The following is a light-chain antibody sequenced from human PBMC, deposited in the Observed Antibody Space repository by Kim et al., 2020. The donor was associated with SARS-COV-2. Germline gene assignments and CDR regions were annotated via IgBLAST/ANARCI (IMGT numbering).Light chain of an antibody. V-gene: IGLV3-1*01. CDR1: KLEDKF. CDR3: QAWDSSTVV. CDR2: QDA. J-gene: IGLJ2*01. Sequence: SYELNQPPSVSVSPGQTASITCSGEKLEDKFACWYQQKPGQSPVLVIYQDAKRPSGIPERFSGSNSGNTATLTISGAQAMDEADYYCQAWDSSTVVFGGGTKLTVL.